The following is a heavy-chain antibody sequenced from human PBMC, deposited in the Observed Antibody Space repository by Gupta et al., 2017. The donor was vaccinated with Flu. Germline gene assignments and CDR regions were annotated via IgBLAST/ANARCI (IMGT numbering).Heavy chain of an antibody. Sequence: PPGKGLELIGYIYNGATTKYNTSFEGRVDISVDTSKTQFSLKLNSVTAADTAVYFCAGGRGLWSGAGDPRYEYWGQGTLVTVSS. CDR3: AGGRGLWSGAGDPRYEY. J-gene: IGHJ4*02. CDR2: IYNGATT. D-gene: IGHD3-10*01. V-gene: IGHV4-59*12.